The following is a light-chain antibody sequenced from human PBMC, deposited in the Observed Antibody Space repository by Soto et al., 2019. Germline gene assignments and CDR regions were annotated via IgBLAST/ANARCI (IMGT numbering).Light chain of an antibody. CDR3: QQFHYWWK. CDR1: QNIDNK. V-gene: IGKV3-15*01. J-gene: IGKJ1*01. Sequence: EIFMTQSPATLSVSPLERATLSCRASQNIDNKLVCYQQKPGQVPRLLIYDASTRATGIPARFSGSGPGTEFNLTISSLQSEDFAFYYCQQFHYWWKFGKGNXVEIK. CDR2: DAS.